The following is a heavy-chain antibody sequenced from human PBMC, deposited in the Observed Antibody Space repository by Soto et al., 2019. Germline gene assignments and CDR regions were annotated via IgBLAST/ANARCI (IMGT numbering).Heavy chain of an antibody. D-gene: IGHD2-15*01. V-gene: IGHV2-5*02. CDR3: AYLPCSGESFYSFSFYGMDV. CDR2: IYWDDDK. J-gene: IGHJ6*04. CDR1: GFSLSTSGMG. Sequence: QITLKESGPTLVKPTQPLTLTCTFSGFSLSTSGMGVAWIRQPPGKALEWLALIYWDDDKRYRPSLESRLTITKDASKDDMLLTMKNMDCVDRERYYGAYLPCSGESFYSFSFYGMDVWCKGTMITVS.